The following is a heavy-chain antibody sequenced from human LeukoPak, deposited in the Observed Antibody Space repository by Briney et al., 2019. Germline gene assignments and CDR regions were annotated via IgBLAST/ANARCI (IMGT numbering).Heavy chain of an antibody. Sequence: SETLSLTCGVSGGSISGYYWSWIRQPPGKGLEWIGEINHSGSTNYNPSLKSRVTISVDTSKNQFSLKVSSVTAADTAVYYCARGDGYYDFWSGYYHFDYWGQGTLVTVSS. V-gene: IGHV4-34*01. D-gene: IGHD3-3*01. CDR1: GGSISGYY. CDR3: ARGDGYYDFWSGYYHFDY. J-gene: IGHJ4*02. CDR2: INHSGST.